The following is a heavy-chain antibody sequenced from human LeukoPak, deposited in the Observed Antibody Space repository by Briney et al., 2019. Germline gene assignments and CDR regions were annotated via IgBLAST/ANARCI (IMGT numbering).Heavy chain of an antibody. CDR1: GDSVSSNSAA. CDR3: AKEATYYYDSSGYFAQYYFDY. J-gene: IGHJ4*02. V-gene: IGHV6-1*01. Sequence: PSQTLSLTCAISGDSVSSNSAAWNWIRQSPSRGLEWLGRTYYRSKWYNEYAVSVKSRITIKPDTSKNQFSLQLNSVTPEDTAVYYCAKEATYYYDSSGYFAQYYFDYWGQGTLVTVSS. D-gene: IGHD3-22*01. CDR2: TYYRSKWYN.